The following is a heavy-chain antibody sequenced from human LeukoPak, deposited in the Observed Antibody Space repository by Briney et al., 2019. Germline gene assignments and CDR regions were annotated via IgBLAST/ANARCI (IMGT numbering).Heavy chain of an antibody. CDR2: IFPGDSDT. D-gene: IGHD3-10*01. J-gene: IGHJ6*03. V-gene: IGHV5-51*01. Sequence: GESLKISCQGYGYSFKYYWIAWVRQMPGKGLEWMGIIFPGDSDTRYSPSFQGQVTISVDKSINTAYLQWSTLKASDTAIYYCAKYGSGRYFYYMDVWGKGTTVIVS. CDR1: GYSFKYYW. CDR3: AKYGSGRYFYYMDV.